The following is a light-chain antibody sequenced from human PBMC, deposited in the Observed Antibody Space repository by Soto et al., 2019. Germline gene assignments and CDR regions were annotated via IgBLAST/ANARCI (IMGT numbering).Light chain of an antibody. CDR1: QSVSSY. Sequence: EMVLTQSPATLSLSPGERATLSCRASQSVSSYLAWYQQKPGQAPRLLIYDASNRATGIPARFSGSGSGTDFTLAISSLEAEDFEVYYCQKRSNWYTFGQGTKLEIK. J-gene: IGKJ2*01. CDR3: QKRSNWYT. V-gene: IGKV3-11*01. CDR2: DAS.